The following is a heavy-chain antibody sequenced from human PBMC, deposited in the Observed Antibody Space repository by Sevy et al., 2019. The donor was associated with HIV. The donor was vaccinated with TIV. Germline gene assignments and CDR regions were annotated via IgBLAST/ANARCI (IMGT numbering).Heavy chain of an antibody. CDR1: GFTFSDYY. V-gene: IGHV3-11*01. CDR3: ARGATIFGAVIDYYYYGMDV. J-gene: IGHJ6*02. Sequence: GGSLRLSCAASGFTFSDYYMSWIRQAPGKGLEWVSYISSSGSTIYYADSVKGRFTISRDNAKNSLYLQMNSLRAEDTAVYYCARGATIFGAVIDYYYYGMDVWGQGTTVTVSS. D-gene: IGHD3-3*01. CDR2: ISSSGSTI.